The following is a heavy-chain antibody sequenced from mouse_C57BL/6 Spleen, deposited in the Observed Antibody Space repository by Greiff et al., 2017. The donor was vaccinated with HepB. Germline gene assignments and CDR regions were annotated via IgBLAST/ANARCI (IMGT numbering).Heavy chain of an antibody. J-gene: IGHJ1*03. D-gene: IGHD1-1*01. V-gene: IGHV5-4*03. CDR3: ASSYYGSSHWYFDV. Sequence: EVKLVESGGGLVKPGGSLKLSCAASGFTFSSYAMSWVRQTPEKRLEWVATISDGGSYTYYPDNVKGRFTISRDNAKNNLYLQMSHLKSEDTAMYYCASSYYGSSHWYFDVWGTGTTVTVSS. CDR1: GFTFSSYA. CDR2: ISDGGSYT.